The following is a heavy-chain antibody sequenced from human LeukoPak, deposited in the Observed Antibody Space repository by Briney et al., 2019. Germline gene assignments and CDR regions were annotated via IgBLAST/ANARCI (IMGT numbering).Heavy chain of an antibody. CDR1: GYSISSGYY. V-gene: IGHV4-38-2*01. J-gene: IGHJ5*02. CDR3: ARLRHYYGSGSLNWFDP. D-gene: IGHD3-10*01. Sequence: SETLSLTCAVSGYSISSGYYWGWIRPPPGKGLEWIGSIYHSGSTYYNPSLKRRVTISVDTSKNQFSLKLSSVTAADTAVYYCARLRHYYGSGSLNWFDPWGQGTLVTVSS. CDR2: IYHSGST.